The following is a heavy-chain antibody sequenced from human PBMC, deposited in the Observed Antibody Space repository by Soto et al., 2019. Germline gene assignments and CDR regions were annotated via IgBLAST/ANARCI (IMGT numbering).Heavy chain of an antibody. CDR1: GFTFSSYG. D-gene: IGHD3-10*01. CDR2: ISYDGSNK. J-gene: IGHJ4*02. CDR3: ASSLWFGELQFDY. Sequence: QVQLVESGGGVVQPGRSLRLSCAASGFTFSSYGMHWVRQAPGKGLEWVAVISYDGSNKYYADSVKGRFTISRENSKNTLYLQMNSLRAEDTAVYYCASSLWFGELQFDYWCQGTLVTVSS. V-gene: IGHV3-30*03.